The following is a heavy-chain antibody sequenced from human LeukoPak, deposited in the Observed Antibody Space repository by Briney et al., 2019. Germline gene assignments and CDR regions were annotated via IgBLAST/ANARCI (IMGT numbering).Heavy chain of an antibody. CDR2: ISGSGSST. D-gene: IGHD6-6*01. CDR1: GFTFSSYA. J-gene: IGHJ4*02. CDR3: AKDRAIAARGVGDY. V-gene: IGHV3-23*01. Sequence: PGGSLRLSCAASGFTFSSYAMSWVRQAPGKGLEWVSAISGSGSSTYYADSVKGRFTISRDNSKNTLYLQMNSPRAEDTALYYCAKDRAIAARGVGDYWGQGTLVTVSS.